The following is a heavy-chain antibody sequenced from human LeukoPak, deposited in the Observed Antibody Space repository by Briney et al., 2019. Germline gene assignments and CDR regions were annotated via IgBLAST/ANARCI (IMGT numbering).Heavy chain of an antibody. D-gene: IGHD3-3*01. Sequence: HSGGSLRLSCAASGFTFSNYEMTWVRQAPGKGLKWISYISSSGSTIYYADSVKGRFTLSRDNAKNSLYLQMNSLRADDSAVYYCATNWRHMDVWGKGTTVTISS. V-gene: IGHV3-48*03. CDR2: ISSSGSTI. J-gene: IGHJ6*03. CDR3: ATNWRHMDV. CDR1: GFTFSNYE.